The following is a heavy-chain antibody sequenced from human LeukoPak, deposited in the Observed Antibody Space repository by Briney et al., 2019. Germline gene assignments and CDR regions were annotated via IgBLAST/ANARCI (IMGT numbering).Heavy chain of an antibody. Sequence: GGSLRLSCAGSGFTVSSNYMNWVRQTPGKGLEWVSVIYSGVSTDYADSVKGRFTISRDNSKNTLYLQMNSLRAEDTAVYCCASGETTAFDYWGQGTLVTVSS. J-gene: IGHJ4*02. CDR2: IYSGVST. CDR1: GFTVSSNY. V-gene: IGHV3-66*01. D-gene: IGHD4-11*01. CDR3: ASGETTAFDY.